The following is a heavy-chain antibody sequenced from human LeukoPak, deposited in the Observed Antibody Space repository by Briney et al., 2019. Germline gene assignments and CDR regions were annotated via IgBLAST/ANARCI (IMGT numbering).Heavy chain of an antibody. CDR3: AKDDQPRIVGATVGDAFDI. J-gene: IGHJ3*02. Sequence: PGGSLRLSCAASGFTFSSYAMSWVRQAPGKGLEWVSAISGSSGSTYYADSVKGRFTISRDNSKNTLYLQMNSLRAEDTAVYYCAKDDQPRIVGATVGDAFDIWGQGTMVTVSS. D-gene: IGHD1-26*01. CDR2: ISGSSGST. CDR1: GFTFSSYA. V-gene: IGHV3-23*01.